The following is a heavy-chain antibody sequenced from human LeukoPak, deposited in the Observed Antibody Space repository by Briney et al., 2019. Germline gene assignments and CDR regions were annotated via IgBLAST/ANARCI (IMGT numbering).Heavy chain of an antibody. Sequence: SQTLSLTCTVSGGSISSGGYYWSWLRQPPGKGLEWIGYIYHSGSTYYNPSLKSRVTISVDRSKNQFSLKLSSVTAADTAVYYCARDVGIAARNAFDIWGQGTMVTVSS. CDR2: IYHSGST. V-gene: IGHV4-30-2*01. CDR1: GGSISSGGYY. D-gene: IGHD6-6*01. CDR3: ARDVGIAARNAFDI. J-gene: IGHJ3*02.